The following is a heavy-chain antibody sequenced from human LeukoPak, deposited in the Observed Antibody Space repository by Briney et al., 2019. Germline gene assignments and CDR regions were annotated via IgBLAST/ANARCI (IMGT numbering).Heavy chain of an antibody. Sequence: PSETLSLTCTVSGGSISSYYWSWIRQPPGKGLEWIGYIYYSGSTNYNPSLKSRVTISVDTSKNQFSLKLSSVTAADTAVYYCARNTDYYDSSGYYSVLDYWGQGTLVTVSS. J-gene: IGHJ4*02. CDR2: IYYSGST. CDR3: ARNTDYYDSSGYYSVLDY. V-gene: IGHV4-59*01. D-gene: IGHD3-22*01. CDR1: GGSISSYY.